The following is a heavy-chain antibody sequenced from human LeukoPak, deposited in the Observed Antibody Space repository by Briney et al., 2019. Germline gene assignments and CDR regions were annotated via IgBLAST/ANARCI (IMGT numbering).Heavy chain of an antibody. CDR1: GGSFSGYY. V-gene: IGHV4-34*01. Sequence: PSETLSLTCAVYGGSFSGYYWSWIRQPPGKGLEWIGEINHSGSTNYNPSLQSRVTISVDTSKNQFSLKLNSVTAADTAVYYCATGWSGYYWTTWGQGTLVAVSS. CDR3: ATGWSGYYWTT. CDR2: INHSGST. D-gene: IGHD3-3*01. J-gene: IGHJ5*02.